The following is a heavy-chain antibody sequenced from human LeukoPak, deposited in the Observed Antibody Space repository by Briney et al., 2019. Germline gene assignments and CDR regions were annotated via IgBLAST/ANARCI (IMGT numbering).Heavy chain of an antibody. Sequence: GGSLRLSCAASGFTFSRYSMNWVRQAPGKGLEWVSYISSSSSTMYNADSVKGRFTISRDNAKNSLYLQMNSLRAEDTAVYYCAAGVVVPAAHYYYGMDVWGQGTTVTVSS. CDR2: ISSSSSTM. V-gene: IGHV3-48*04. J-gene: IGHJ6*02. CDR1: GFTFSRYS. D-gene: IGHD2-2*01. CDR3: AAGVVVPAAHYYYGMDV.